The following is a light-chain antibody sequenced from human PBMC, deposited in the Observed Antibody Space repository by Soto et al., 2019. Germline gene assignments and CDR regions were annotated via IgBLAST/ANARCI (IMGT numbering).Light chain of an antibody. CDR1: SSDVGNYNF. CDR3: TSYTAFSTDIL. CDR2: QVT. V-gene: IGLV2-14*01. J-gene: IGLJ2*01. Sequence: QSALTQPASVSGSPGQSITISCTGTSSDVGNYNFVSWYQHHAGTDPKLIIYQVTNRPSGVSDRFSGSKSGDTASLTISGLQAEDEADYYCTSYTAFSTDILFGGGTKLTVL.